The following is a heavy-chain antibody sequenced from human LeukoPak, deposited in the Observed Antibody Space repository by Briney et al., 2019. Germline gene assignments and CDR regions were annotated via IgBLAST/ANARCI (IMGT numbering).Heavy chain of an antibody. CDR2: IYHSGST. J-gene: IGHJ4*02. CDR3: ARHQYGGVDTWLFPD. D-gene: IGHD3-22*01. V-gene: IGHV4-4*02. Sequence: SGTLSLTCAVSGGSISSSNWWSWVRQPPGKGLEWIGEIYHSGSTNYNPSLKSRVTISVDTSKNQISLNLSSVTAADTAVYYCARHQYGGVDTWLFPDWGQGTLVTVSS. CDR1: GGSISSSNW.